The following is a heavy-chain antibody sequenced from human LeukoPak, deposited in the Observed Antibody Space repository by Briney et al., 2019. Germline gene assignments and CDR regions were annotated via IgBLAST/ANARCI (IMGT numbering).Heavy chain of an antibody. D-gene: IGHD5-12*01. CDR2: IYTSGST. Sequence: PSETLSLTCAVSGGSISSYYWSWIRQPAGKGLEWIGRIYTSGSTNYNPSLKSRVTMSVDTSKNQFSLKLSSVTAADTAVYYCARGVATVNYYYYYMDVWGKGTTVTVSS. J-gene: IGHJ6*03. CDR1: GGSISSYY. CDR3: ARGVATVNYYYYYMDV. V-gene: IGHV4-4*07.